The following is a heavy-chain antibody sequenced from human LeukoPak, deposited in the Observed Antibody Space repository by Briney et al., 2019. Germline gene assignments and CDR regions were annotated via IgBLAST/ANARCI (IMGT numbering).Heavy chain of an antibody. D-gene: IGHD1-26*01. CDR2: IKQDGSEK. CDR1: GFTFSSYW. Sequence: GGSLRLSCAASGFTFSSYWMSWVRQAPGKGLEWVANIKQDGSEKYYVDSVKGRFTISRDNAKDSLYLQMNSLRAEDTAVYYCAREKGGSYFDYWGQGTLVTVSS. V-gene: IGHV3-7*01. CDR3: AREKGGSYFDY. J-gene: IGHJ4*02.